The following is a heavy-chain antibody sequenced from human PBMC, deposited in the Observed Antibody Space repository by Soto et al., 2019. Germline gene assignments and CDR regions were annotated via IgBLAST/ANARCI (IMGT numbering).Heavy chain of an antibody. D-gene: IGHD2-8*01. CDR2: IYYSGST. Sequence: SETLSLTCTVSGGSISSYYWSWIRQPPGKGLEWIGYIYYSGSTNYNPSLKSRVTISVDTSKNQFSPKLSSVTAADTAVYYCARDGTNGDAKEKYGMDVWGQGTTVTV. V-gene: IGHV4-59*01. J-gene: IGHJ6*02. CDR3: ARDGTNGDAKEKYGMDV. CDR1: GGSISSYY.